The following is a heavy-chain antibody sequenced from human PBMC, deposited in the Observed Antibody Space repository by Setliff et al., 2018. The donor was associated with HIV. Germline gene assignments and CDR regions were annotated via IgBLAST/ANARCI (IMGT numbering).Heavy chain of an antibody. Sequence: SETLSLTCTVSGASIRSQYWSWIRKPPGKGLEWIGYISYSGSTNYNPSLESRVAMSVDTSKQQSSLEVSSVTAADTAVYYCARTRGYSYGTLAGFDYWGRGSLVTVS. D-gene: IGHD5-18*01. CDR1: GASIRSQY. J-gene: IGHJ4*01. CDR3: ARTRGYSYGTLAGFDY. CDR2: ISYSGST. V-gene: IGHV4-59*11.